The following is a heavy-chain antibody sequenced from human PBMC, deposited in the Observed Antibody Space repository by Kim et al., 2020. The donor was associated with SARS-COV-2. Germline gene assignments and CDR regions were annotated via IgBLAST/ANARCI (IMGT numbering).Heavy chain of an antibody. V-gene: IGHV3-30-3*01. CDR1: GFTFSSYA. D-gene: IGHD3-10*01. Sequence: EGSLRLSCAASGFTFSSYAMHWVRQAPGKGLEWVAVISYDGSNKYYADSVKGRFTISRDNSKNTLYLQMNSLRAEDTAVYYCARNDGSGSYYPDYWVQGTLVTVSS. CDR2: ISYDGSNK. CDR3: ARNDGSGSYYPDY. J-gene: IGHJ4*02.